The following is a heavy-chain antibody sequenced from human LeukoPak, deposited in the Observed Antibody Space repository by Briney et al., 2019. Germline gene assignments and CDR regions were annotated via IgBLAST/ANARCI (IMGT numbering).Heavy chain of an antibody. V-gene: IGHV1-2*02. J-gene: IGHJ4*02. CDR2: FNPNSGGT. CDR3: ARDEVGPFDY. Sequence: ASVKVSCKASGYTFTGHYMHWVRQAPGQGLEWMGWFNPNSGGTIYAQKFQGRVTMTRDTSISTAYMEVSSLRPDDTAVYYCARDEVGPFDYWGQGTLVTVSS. D-gene: IGHD1-26*01. CDR1: GYTFTGHY.